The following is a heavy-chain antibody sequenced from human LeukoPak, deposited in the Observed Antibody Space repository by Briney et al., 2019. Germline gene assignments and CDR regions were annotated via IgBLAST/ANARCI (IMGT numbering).Heavy chain of an antibody. D-gene: IGHD3-22*01. V-gene: IGHV3-30-3*01. J-gene: IGHJ4*02. CDR2: ISYDGSNK. Sequence: GGSLRLSCAASGFTFSSYAMHWVRQAPGKGLEWVAVISYDGSNKYYADSVKGRFTISRDNSKNTLYLQMNSLRAEDTAVYYCAQTDSSGYYQRSDYWGQGTLVTVSS. CDR3: AQTDSSGYYQRSDY. CDR1: GFTFSSYA.